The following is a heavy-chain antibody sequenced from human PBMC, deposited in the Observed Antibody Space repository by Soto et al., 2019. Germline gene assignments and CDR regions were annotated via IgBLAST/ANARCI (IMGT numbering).Heavy chain of an antibody. CDR1: GFTFSSYC. CDR3: AKDLTVTNYYYYGMDV. V-gene: IGHV3-30*18. J-gene: IGHJ6*02. Sequence: GGSLRLSCAASGFTFSSYCMHWVRQAPGKGLEWVAVISYDGSNKYYADSVKGRFTISRDNSKNTLYLQMNSLRAEDTAVYYCAKDLTVTNYYYYGMDVWGQGTTVTVSS. D-gene: IGHD4-17*01. CDR2: ISYDGSNK.